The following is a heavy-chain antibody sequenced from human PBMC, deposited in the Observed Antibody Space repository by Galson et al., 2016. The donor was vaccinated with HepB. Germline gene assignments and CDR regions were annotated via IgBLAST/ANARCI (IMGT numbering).Heavy chain of an antibody. D-gene: IGHD3-10*01. V-gene: IGHV4-39*01. CDR3: FQYGSGSYYNAPAVQH. J-gene: IGHJ1*01. CDR2: IYYSGST. Sequence: ETLSLTCTVSGGSISSTIYDWGWIRQPPGKGLEWIGSIYYSGSTFYNLSLKSRVTISVATSKSQFSLKLSSVTAADTAVYYCFQYGSGSYYNAPAVQHWGQGTLVTVSS. CDR1: GGSISSTIYD.